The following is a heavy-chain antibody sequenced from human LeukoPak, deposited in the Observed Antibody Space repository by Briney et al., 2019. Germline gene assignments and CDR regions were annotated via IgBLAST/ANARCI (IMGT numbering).Heavy chain of an antibody. Sequence: GGSLRLSCAASGFTFNSYGMHWVRQAPGKGLEWVAVIWYDVNHKYYADSVKGRFTISRDNVKNSLYLQMNSLRAEDTALYYCARGRSTFDYWGQGTLVTVSS. D-gene: IGHD2-2*01. CDR2: IWYDVNHK. J-gene: IGHJ4*02. CDR1: GFTFNSYG. V-gene: IGHV3-33*01. CDR3: ARGRSTFDY.